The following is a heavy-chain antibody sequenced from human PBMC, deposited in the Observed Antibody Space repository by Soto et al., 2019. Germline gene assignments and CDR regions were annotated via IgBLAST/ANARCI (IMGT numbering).Heavy chain of an antibody. CDR2: VSYDGSQK. J-gene: IGHJ5*01. CDR3: ARWVGGSMSDNSGKHDS. CDR1: GFTFSRNG. Sequence: QVQLVESGGGVVQPGTSLRLTCAGSGFTFSRNGMHWVRQAPGKGLEWVALVSYDGSQKYYVDSVKGRFTISRDNSENTLYLQMNSLRPEDTAVYYCARWVGGSMSDNSGKHDSWGQGTLVTVSS. V-gene: IGHV3-30*03. D-gene: IGHD3-22*01.